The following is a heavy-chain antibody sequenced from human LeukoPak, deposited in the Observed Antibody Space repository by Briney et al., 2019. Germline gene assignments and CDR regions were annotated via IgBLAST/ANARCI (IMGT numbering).Heavy chain of an antibody. D-gene: IGHD3-3*01. V-gene: IGHV4-34*01. J-gene: IGHJ4*02. CDR3: ARADYDFWRGRMANFDY. CDR1: GGTFSGYY. CDR2: INHSGST. Sequence: PSETLTLTCAAYGGTFSGYYWNWIRQPPGKGLEWIGEINHSGSTNYNPSLKSRVTISVDTSKNQFSLKLSSVTAADTAVYYCARADYDFWRGRMANFDYWGQGTLVTVSS.